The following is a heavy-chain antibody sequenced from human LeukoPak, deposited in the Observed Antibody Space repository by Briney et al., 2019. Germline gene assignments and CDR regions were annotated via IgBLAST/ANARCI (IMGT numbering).Heavy chain of an antibody. CDR1: EFSVGSNY. J-gene: IGHJ6*03. CDR2: IYSGGST. V-gene: IGHV3-66*01. Sequence: GGSLRLSCAASEFSVGSNYMTWVRQAPGKGLEWVSLIYSGGSTYYADSVKGRFTISRDNSKNTLYLQMNSLRAEDTAVYYCARDKGYGYGGYYYMDVWGKGTTVTVSS. CDR3: ARDKGYGYGGYYYMDV. D-gene: IGHD5-18*01.